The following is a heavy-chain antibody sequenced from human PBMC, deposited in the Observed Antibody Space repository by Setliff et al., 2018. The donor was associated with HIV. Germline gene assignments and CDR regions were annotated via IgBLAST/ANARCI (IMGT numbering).Heavy chain of an antibody. CDR1: GFTFSNAW. CDR2: IKSKTDGGTT. D-gene: IGHD1-26*01. CDR3: TTLVGANPYHDAFDI. V-gene: IGHV3-15*01. Sequence: GGSLRLSCAASGFTFSNAWMSWVRQAPGKGLEWVGRIKSKTDGGTTDYAAPVKGRFTISRDDSKNTLYLQMSSLKTEDTAVYYCTTLVGANPYHDAFDIWGQGTMVTVSS. J-gene: IGHJ3*02.